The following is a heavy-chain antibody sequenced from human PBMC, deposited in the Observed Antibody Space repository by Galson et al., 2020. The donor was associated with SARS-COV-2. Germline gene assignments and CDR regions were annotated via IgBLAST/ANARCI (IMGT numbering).Heavy chain of an antibody. CDR3: ARSLWFGEILAPFDY. CDR2: ISNDGTNT. J-gene: IGHJ4*02. V-gene: IGHV3-30*03. Sequence: GASMKISCVASGFTFSNFGMHWVRQAPGKGLEWVAVISNDGTNTYYTDSVKGRFSISRDNSKNTLYLQMNSLRVEDTAVYYCARSLWFGEILAPFDYWSRGVQGTVSS. CDR1: GFTFSNFG. D-gene: IGHD3-10*01.